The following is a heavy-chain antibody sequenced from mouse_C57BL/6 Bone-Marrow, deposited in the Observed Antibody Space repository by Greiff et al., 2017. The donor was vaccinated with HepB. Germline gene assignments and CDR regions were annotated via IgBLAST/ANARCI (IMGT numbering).Heavy chain of an antibody. D-gene: IGHD1-1*01. J-gene: IGHJ4*01. CDR1: GFTFSSYG. CDR3: ARWGSYYGSSYWAMDY. V-gene: IGHV5-6*02. CDR2: ISSGGSYT. Sequence: DVMLVESGGDLVKPGGSLKLSCAASGFTFSSYGMSWVRQTPDKRLEWVATISSGGSYTYYPDSVKGRFTISRDNAKNTLYLQMSSLKSEDTAMYYCARWGSYYGSSYWAMDYWGQGTSVTVSS.